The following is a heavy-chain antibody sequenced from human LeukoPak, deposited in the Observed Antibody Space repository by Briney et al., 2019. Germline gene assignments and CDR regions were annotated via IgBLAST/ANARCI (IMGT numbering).Heavy chain of an antibody. J-gene: IGHJ5*02. V-gene: IGHV4-34*01. Sequence: SETLSLTCAVYGGSFSGYYWSWIRQPPGKGLEWIGEINHSGSTNYNPSLKSRVTISVDSSKNQFSLKLSSVTAADTAVYYCARRLRYFDWLWVGWFDPWGQGTLVTVSS. D-gene: IGHD3-9*01. CDR2: INHSGST. CDR1: GGSFSGYY. CDR3: ARRLRYFDWLWVGWFDP.